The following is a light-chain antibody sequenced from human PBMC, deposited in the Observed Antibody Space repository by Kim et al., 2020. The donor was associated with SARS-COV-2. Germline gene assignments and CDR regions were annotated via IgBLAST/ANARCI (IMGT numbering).Light chain of an antibody. CDR1: QSVTSNF. CDR2: GAS. CDR3: QQYGSLVT. J-gene: IGKJ4*01. V-gene: IGKV3-20*01. Sequence: EIVLTQSPGTLSLSPGERATLSCRASQSVTSNFLAWYQQKPGQAPRLLIYGASSRATGIPDRFSGSGSGTDFTLTISRLEPEDFAVYYCQQYGSLVTFGGGTKVDIK.